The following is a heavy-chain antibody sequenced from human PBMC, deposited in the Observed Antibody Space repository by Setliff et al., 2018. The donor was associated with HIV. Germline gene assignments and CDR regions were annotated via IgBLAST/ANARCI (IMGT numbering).Heavy chain of an antibody. J-gene: IGHJ4*02. D-gene: IGHD1-7*01. V-gene: IGHV3-7*03. CDR1: GLIFSSYW. Sequence: PGGSLRLSCAASGLIFSSYWMSWVRQAPGKGLEWVANIKQDGSEKYYVDSVKGRFTISRDNAKNSLYLQMNSLRAEDTAVYYFATDRGTYWGQGTLVTVSS. CDR2: IKQDGSEK. CDR3: ATDRGTY.